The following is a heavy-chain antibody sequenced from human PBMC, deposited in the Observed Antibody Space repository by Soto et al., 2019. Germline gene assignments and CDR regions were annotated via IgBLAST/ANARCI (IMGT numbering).Heavy chain of an antibody. Sequence: TSETLSLTCVVSGGSIRSTNWWAWVRQTPGKGLEWIGEVYHNGTSNYNPSLKGRATISVDRSKDQVSLRLNSVIDADTAVYYCARDLRRYCSVTSCHAMDVWGQGTPVTVSS. CDR1: GGSIRSTNW. D-gene: IGHD2-15*01. CDR3: ARDLRRYCSVTSCHAMDV. J-gene: IGHJ6*02. CDR2: VYHNGTS. V-gene: IGHV4-4*02.